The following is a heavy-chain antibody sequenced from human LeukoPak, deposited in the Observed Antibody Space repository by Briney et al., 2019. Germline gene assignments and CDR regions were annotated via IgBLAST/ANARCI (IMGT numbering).Heavy chain of an antibody. CDR1: GFTFSSYA. V-gene: IGHV3-23*01. Sequence: PGGSLRLSCAASGFTFSSYAMSWVRQAPGKGLEGVSAISGSGGSTYYADSVKGRFTISRDNSKNTLYLQMNSLRAEDTVVYYCARDLCSGGICYGFFDYWGQGTLVTVSS. D-gene: IGHD2-15*01. CDR3: ARDLCSGGICYGFFDY. CDR2: ISGSGGST. J-gene: IGHJ4*02.